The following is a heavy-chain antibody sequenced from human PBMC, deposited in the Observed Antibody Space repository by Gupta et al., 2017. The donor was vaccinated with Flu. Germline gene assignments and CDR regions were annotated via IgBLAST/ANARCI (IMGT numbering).Heavy chain of an antibody. CDR1: GFTFSTYA. CDR3: VRGGYCAGGCAPANHAFDF. J-gene: IGHJ4*02. D-gene: IGHD2-8*02. CDR2: ISRIKAKT. Sequence: EVQMVASGGALVQPGGFLRRSCAASGFTFSTYAMQWVRQAPGKGLEYVSAISRIKAKTYYADSGKGRVTISRDNSKNTVYLQMSSLRTEDTAVYYCVRGGYCAGGCAPANHAFDFWGQGTLVTVSS. V-gene: IGHV3-64D*06.